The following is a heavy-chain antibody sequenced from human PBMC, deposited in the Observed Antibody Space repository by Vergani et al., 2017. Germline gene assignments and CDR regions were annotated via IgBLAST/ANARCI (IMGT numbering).Heavy chain of an antibody. J-gene: IGHJ6*03. CDR1: GRSFTSYH. V-gene: IGHV4-34*01. CDR2: IDHTGRP. CDR3: ARVNTETNGHLYYYYYMDV. Sequence: QVQLQQWGGGLLKPSETLSLTCVVNGRSFTSYHWTWIRQSPGEGLEWVGDIDHTGRPDYIPSLKGRLTMSVDKSRNQFSLTLNSVTATDTAIYFCARVNTETNGHLYYYYYMDVWGQGTAVTVS. D-gene: IGHD4-11*01.